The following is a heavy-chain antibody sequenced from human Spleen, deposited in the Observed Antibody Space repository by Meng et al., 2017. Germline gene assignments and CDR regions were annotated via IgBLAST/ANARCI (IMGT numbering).Heavy chain of an antibody. CDR3: ARGGRGGNNVWSGYLPFDF. CDR1: GGSFSCYY. J-gene: IGHJ4*02. CDR2: INHSGST. Sequence: SETLSLTCAVYGGSFSCYYWSWIRQPPGKGLEWIREINHSGSTNYNQSLKSRVTISVDTSKNQFSLKLSSLNAADTAVYFCARGGRGGNNVWSGYLPFDFWGQGTLVTVSS. D-gene: IGHD3-3*01. V-gene: IGHV4-34*01.